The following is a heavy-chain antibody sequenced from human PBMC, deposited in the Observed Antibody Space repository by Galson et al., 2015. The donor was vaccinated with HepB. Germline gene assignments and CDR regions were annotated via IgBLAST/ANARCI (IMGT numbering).Heavy chain of an antibody. CDR2: IDPTDFYT. CDR3: ARLQSSIAVAGDY. Sequence: QSGAEVKKPGESLTISCTASGYTFTNYWISWVRQMPGKGLEWMGRIDPTDFYTNYRPSFQGHVTISVDKSTSTAFLHWSSLQASDTAVYYCARLQSSIAVAGDYWGQGTLITVSS. CDR1: GYTFTNYW. D-gene: IGHD6-19*01. J-gene: IGHJ4*02. V-gene: IGHV5-10-1*01.